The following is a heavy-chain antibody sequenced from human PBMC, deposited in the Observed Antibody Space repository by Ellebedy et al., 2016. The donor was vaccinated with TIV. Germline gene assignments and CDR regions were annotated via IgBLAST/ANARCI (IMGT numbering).Heavy chain of an antibody. J-gene: IGHJ4*02. CDR2: IYYSGNT. CDR3: ARPCRSGWYPFDY. D-gene: IGHD6-19*01. CDR1: GGSISSSSYY. V-gene: IGHV4-39*01. Sequence: SETLSLTCTVSGGSISSSSYYWGWIRQPPGKGLEWIGSIYYSGNTYYNSSLKSRVIISVDTSKNQFSLRLSSVTATDTAVYYCARPCRSGWYPFDYWGQGTLVTVSS.